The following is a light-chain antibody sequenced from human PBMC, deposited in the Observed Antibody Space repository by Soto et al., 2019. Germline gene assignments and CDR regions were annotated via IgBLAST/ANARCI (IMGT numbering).Light chain of an antibody. Sequence: DIVLTQSPATLSLSPGERATLSCRASQSVSSYLAWYQQKPGQAPRLLIYDASNRATGIPARFSGSGSGTDLTLTISSLEPEDFAVYYCQQRSNWPPLTFGQGTRLEI. V-gene: IGKV3-11*01. CDR1: QSVSSY. CDR3: QQRSNWPPLT. J-gene: IGKJ5*01. CDR2: DAS.